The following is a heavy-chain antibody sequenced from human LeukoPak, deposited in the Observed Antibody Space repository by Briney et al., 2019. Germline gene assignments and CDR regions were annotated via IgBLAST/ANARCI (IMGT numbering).Heavy chain of an antibody. J-gene: IGHJ6*02. V-gene: IGHV3-33*01. CDR2: IWYDRSNK. CDR3: ARDRDTAKSALYYYYYSMDV. D-gene: IGHD5-18*01. Sequence: PGGSLRLSCAASGFTFSSYGMHWVRQAPGKGLEWVAVIWYDRSNKYYADSVKGRFTISRDNSKNTLYLQMNSLRAEDTAVYYCARDRDTAKSALYYYYYSMDVWGQGTTVTVSS. CDR1: GFTFSSYG.